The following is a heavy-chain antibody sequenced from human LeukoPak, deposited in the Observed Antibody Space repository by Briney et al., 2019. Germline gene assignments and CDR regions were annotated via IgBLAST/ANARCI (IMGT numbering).Heavy chain of an antibody. J-gene: IGHJ5*02. CDR2: INHSGST. CDR1: GGSFSGYY. CDR3: ARLIRRFGVXNWFDP. V-gene: IGHV4-34*01. D-gene: IGHD3-10*01. Sequence: ETLXXTCAVYGGSFSGYYWSWIRQPPGKGLEWIGEINHSGSTNYNPSLKSRVTISVDTSKNQFSLKLSSVNAADTAVYYCARLIRRFGVXNWFDPWGQGTLVTVSS.